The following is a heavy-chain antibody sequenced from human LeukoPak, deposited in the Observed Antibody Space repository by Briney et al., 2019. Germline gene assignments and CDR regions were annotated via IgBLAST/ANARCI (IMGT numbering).Heavy chain of an antibody. CDR3: AGKYYYDSSGYFYVDW. J-gene: IGHJ4*02. Sequence: SETLSLTRTVSGYSINTGYYWGWIRQSPGKGLEWIGSIHHSGNTYYNPSLKSRVTISLDTSKNQFSLNLKSVTAADTAVYYCAGKYYYDSSGYFYVDWWGQGTLVTVSS. D-gene: IGHD3-22*01. CDR1: GYSINTGYY. V-gene: IGHV4-38-2*02. CDR2: IHHSGNT.